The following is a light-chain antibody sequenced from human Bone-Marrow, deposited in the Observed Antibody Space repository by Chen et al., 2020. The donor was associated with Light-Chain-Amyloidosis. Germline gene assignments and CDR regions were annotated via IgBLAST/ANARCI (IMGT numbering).Light chain of an antibody. CDR1: QDISTY. Sequence: DIQMTQSPSSLSASVGDRVTLTCRASQDISTYLVWFQQKPGKAPKPLIYGASRLQTGVPPRFGGSGSGTDFSLTISGLQAEDFATYYCQQHNDYPYTFGQGTTLEIK. J-gene: IGKJ2*01. CDR2: GAS. V-gene: IGKV1-16*01. CDR3: QQHNDYPYT.